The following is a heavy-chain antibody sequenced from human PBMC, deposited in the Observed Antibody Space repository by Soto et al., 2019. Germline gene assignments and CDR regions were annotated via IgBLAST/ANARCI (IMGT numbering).Heavy chain of an antibody. Sequence: SETLSLTCTVSGGSISSGGYYWSWIRQHPGTGLEWIGYIYYSGSTYYIPSLKSRVTMSVDTAKNQFSLKLSSVTAADTAVYYCATDKGSSGYYYYFDYWGQGTLVTVSP. CDR2: IYYSGST. J-gene: IGHJ4*02. D-gene: IGHD3-22*01. CDR1: GGSISSGGYY. CDR3: ATDKGSSGYYYYFDY. V-gene: IGHV4-31*03.